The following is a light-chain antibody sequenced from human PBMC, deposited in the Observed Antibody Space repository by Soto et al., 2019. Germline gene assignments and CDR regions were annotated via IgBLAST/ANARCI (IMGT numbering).Light chain of an antibody. CDR3: AAWDDSLNGVV. CDR1: SSNIGSDS. J-gene: IGLJ2*01. CDR2: SSN. Sequence: VLTQPPSASGTPGQRVTISCSGSSSNIGSDSVNWYQQLPGTAPKLLMYSSNQRPSGVPDRFSGSKSGTSASLAISGLQSEDEADYYCAAWDDSLNGVVFGGGTKLTVL. V-gene: IGLV1-44*01.